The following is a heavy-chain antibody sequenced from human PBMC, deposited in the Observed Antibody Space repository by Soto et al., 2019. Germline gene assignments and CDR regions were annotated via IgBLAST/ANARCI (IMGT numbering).Heavy chain of an antibody. Sequence: ASVKVSCKASGYTFTSYGISWVRQAPGQGLEWMGWISAYNGNTNYAQKLQGRVTMTTDTSTSTAYMELRSLRSDDTAVYYCARYLRNYDFWSGYYTGGEGYYYYGMDVCGQGTTVTVSS. D-gene: IGHD3-3*01. V-gene: IGHV1-18*01. CDR3: ARYLRNYDFWSGYYTGGEGYYYYGMDV. CDR2: ISAYNGNT. J-gene: IGHJ6*02. CDR1: GYTFTSYG.